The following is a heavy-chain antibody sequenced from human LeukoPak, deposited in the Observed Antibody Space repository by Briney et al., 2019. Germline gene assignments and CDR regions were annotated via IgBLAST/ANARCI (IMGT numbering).Heavy chain of an antibody. CDR3: AREAVGVAGTRYYGMDV. CDR2: ISYDGSNK. CDR1: GFTFSSYG. D-gene: IGHD6-19*01. Sequence: GGSLRLSCAASGFTFSSYGMHWVRQAPGKGLEWVAVISYDGSNKYYADSVKGRFTISRDNSKNTLYLQMNSLRAEDTAVYYCAREAVGVAGTRYYGMDVWGQGTTVTVSS. J-gene: IGHJ6*02. V-gene: IGHV3-30*19.